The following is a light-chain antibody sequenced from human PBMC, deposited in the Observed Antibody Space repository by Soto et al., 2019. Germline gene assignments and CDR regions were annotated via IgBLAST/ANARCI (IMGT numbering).Light chain of an antibody. CDR2: GAS. CDR3: QEYRSYSQRT. J-gene: IGKJ1*01. Sequence: DIQMTQSPSTLSASVGDRVPITCRASQSISSWLAWYQQKPGKAPKLLIYGASSLESGVPSRFSGSGSGTEFTLTISSLQPDDFATYYCQEYRSYSQRTFGQGAKVDIK. CDR1: QSISSW. V-gene: IGKV1-5*01.